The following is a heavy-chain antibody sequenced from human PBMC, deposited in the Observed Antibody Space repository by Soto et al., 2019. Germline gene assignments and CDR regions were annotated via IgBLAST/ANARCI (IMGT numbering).Heavy chain of an antibody. Sequence: TSETLSLTCTVSGGSISSGGYYWSWIRQHPGKGLEWIGYIYYSGSTYYNPSLKSRVTISVDTSKNQFSLKLSSVTAADTAVYYCARVFYYGSGSYNWFDPWGQGTLVTVSS. V-gene: IGHV4-31*03. J-gene: IGHJ5*02. D-gene: IGHD3-10*01. CDR3: ARVFYYGSGSYNWFDP. CDR2: IYYSGST. CDR1: GGSISSGGYY.